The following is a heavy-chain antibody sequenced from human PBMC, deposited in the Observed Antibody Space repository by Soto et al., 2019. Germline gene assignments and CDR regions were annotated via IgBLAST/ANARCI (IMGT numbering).Heavy chain of an antibody. CDR3: ARDRWDILAFDF. CDR2: IYYSGST. D-gene: IGHD1-26*01. CDR1: GGSISSYY. Sequence: PSETLSLTCTVSGGSISSYYWSWIRQPPGKGLEWIGYIYYSGSTNYNPSLKSRVTISVDTSKNQFSLKLSSVTAADTAVYYCARDRWDILAFDFWGQGTMVTVSS. V-gene: IGHV4-59*01. J-gene: IGHJ3*01.